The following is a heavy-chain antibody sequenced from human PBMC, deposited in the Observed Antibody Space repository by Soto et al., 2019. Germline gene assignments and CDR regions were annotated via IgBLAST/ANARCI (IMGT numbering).Heavy chain of an antibody. CDR3: ARLSRRDCWLDI. Sequence: GESLKISCKGSGYSFTTYWIGWVRQMPGKGLEWMGIIYPRDSETSYSPSFQGQVTISADKSISTAYLQWSSLKASDTAMYYCARLSRRDCWLDIWGQGTMVTVSS. V-gene: IGHV5-51*01. CDR2: IYPRDSET. J-gene: IGHJ3*02. D-gene: IGHD2-21*02. CDR1: GYSFTTYW.